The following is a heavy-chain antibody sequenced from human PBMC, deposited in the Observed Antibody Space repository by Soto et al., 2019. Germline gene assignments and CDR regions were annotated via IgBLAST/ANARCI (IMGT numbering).Heavy chain of an antibody. CDR3: ASSQADSYYYYGMDV. J-gene: IGHJ6*02. Sequence: EASVKVSCKASGYTFISYGISWVRQAPGQGPEWMGWISAYNGDTKYAQKLQGRVTMTTDTSTSTTYMEVRSLRSDDTAVYYCASSQADSYYYYGMDVWGQGTTVTVS. CDR2: ISAYNGDT. CDR1: GYTFISYG. V-gene: IGHV1-18*01.